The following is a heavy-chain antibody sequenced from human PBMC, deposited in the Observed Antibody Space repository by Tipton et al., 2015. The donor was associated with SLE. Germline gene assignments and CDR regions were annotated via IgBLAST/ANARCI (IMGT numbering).Heavy chain of an antibody. CDR1: GGSFSGYY. Sequence: TLSLTCAVYGGSFSGYYWSWIRQPPGKGLEWIGEINHSGSTNYNPSLKSRVTISVDTSKNQFSLKLISVTAADTAVYYCARGWWFDPWGQGTLVTVSS. V-gene: IGHV4-34*01. CDR2: INHSGST. CDR3: ARGWWFDP. J-gene: IGHJ5*02.